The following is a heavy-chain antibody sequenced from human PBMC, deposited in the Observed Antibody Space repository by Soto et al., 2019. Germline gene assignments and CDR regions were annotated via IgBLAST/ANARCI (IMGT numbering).Heavy chain of an antibody. D-gene: IGHD3-22*01. Sequence: QVQLVQSGAEVKKPGSSVKVSCKASGGTFSSYAISWVRQARGQGLEWMGGIIPIFGTANYAQKFQGRVTITADESTSTAYMELSSLRSEDTAVYYCARGVITTSYGDYYGMDVWGQGTTVTVSS. V-gene: IGHV1-69*01. J-gene: IGHJ6*02. CDR3: ARGVITTSYGDYYGMDV. CDR2: IIPIFGTA. CDR1: GGTFSSYA.